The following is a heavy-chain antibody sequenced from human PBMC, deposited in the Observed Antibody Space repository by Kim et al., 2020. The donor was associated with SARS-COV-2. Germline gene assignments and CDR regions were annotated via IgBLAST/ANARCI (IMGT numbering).Heavy chain of an antibody. D-gene: IGHD6-19*01. CDR1: GITVSSNY. V-gene: IGHV3-66*01. CDR3: ASTSGAGNYYYGMDV. Sequence: GGSLRLSCAASGITVSSNYMIWVRQAPGKGLEWVSLIYRGGSTYYADSVRGRFTISRDNSKNTVYLQMNSLRGEDTAVYYCASTSGAGNYYYGMDVWGQGTTVTVSS. CDR2: IYRGGST. J-gene: IGHJ6*02.